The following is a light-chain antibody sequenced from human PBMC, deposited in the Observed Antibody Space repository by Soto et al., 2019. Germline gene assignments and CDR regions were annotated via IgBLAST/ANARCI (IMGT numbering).Light chain of an antibody. V-gene: IGKV3-15*01. J-gene: IGKJ5*01. CDR3: KQYKEWPPFT. CDR2: GAS. CDR1: QSVSNN. Sequence: IVMTQSPATLSLSTGETATLSCRASQSVSNNVAWYQQKPGQAPRLLILGASTRATGIPARFSGSGSGTEFTLSISSLQSEDFAVYYCKQYKEWPPFTFGQGTRLEIK.